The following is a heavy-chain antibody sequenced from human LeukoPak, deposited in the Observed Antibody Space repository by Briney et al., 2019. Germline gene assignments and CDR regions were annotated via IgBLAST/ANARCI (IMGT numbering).Heavy chain of an antibody. CDR1: GFTFSTYA. J-gene: IGHJ4*02. Sequence: GGSLRLSCAASGFTFSTYAMNWVRQAPGKGREWVSYILSTSATFYSDSVKGRFTISRDNAENSVYLHMNSLRAEDTGVYYCVRDGQFDYWGQGTLVTVSS. CDR3: VRDGQFDY. V-gene: IGHV3-69-1*02. CDR2: ILSTSAT.